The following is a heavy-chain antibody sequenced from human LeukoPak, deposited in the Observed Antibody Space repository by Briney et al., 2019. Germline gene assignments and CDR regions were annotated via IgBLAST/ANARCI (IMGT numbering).Heavy chain of an antibody. Sequence: ASVKVSCKASGYTFTGYYMHWVRQAPGQGLEWMGWINPNSGGTNYAQKFQGRVTMTRDTSISTAYMELSRLRSDDTAVYYCAREGPEGPLHEDIVVVPAARYYFDYWGQGTLVTVSS. J-gene: IGHJ4*02. V-gene: IGHV1-2*02. CDR1: GYTFTGYY. D-gene: IGHD2-2*01. CDR3: AREGPEGPLHEDIVVVPAARYYFDY. CDR2: INPNSGGT.